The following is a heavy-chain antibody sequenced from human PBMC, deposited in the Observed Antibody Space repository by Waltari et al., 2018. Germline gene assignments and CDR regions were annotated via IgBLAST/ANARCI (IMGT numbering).Heavy chain of an antibody. J-gene: IGHJ4*02. V-gene: IGHV4-39*01. CDR3: VRHARTTSGGKHFDH. Sequence: QLQLQESGPGLVKASETLSLTCTVSGDSISSSSYYWGWVRQPPGKGLEWIGNMDYRGSTYYNPSLKSRVTISGDTSKSQFSLKLSSVTAADTSMYYCVRHARTTSGGKHFDHWGQGMLVTVSP. CDR2: MDYRGST. CDR1: GDSISSSSYY. D-gene: IGHD2-15*01.